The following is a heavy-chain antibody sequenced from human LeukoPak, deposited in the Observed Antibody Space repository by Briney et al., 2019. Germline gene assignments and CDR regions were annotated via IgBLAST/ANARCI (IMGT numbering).Heavy chain of an antibody. J-gene: IGHJ4*02. CDR1: GFHFDAYA. CDR3: ARSADFWSGLDF. V-gene: IGHV3-9*03. D-gene: IGHD3-3*01. CDR2: ISWNSGKM. Sequence: GGSLRLSCAASGFHFDAYAMHWVRQAPGKGLEWVSGISWNSGKMAYADPVKGRFTISRDNAENSLYLQMTSLRPEDMALYYCARSADFWSGLDFWGQGTLVTVSS.